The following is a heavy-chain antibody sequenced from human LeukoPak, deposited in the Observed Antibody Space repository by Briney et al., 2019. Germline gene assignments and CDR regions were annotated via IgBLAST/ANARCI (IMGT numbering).Heavy chain of an antibody. CDR2: ISWNSGSI. Sequence: PGRSLRLSCAASGFTFDDYAMPWVRQAPGKGLEWVSGISWNSGSIGYADSVKGRFTISRDNAKNSLYLQMNSLRAEDTALYYCAKDGQRKYYDFWSGTVEYYYYGMDVWGQGTTVTVSS. J-gene: IGHJ6*02. V-gene: IGHV3-9*01. CDR3: AKDGQRKYYDFWSGTVEYYYYGMDV. D-gene: IGHD3-3*01. CDR1: GFTFDDYA.